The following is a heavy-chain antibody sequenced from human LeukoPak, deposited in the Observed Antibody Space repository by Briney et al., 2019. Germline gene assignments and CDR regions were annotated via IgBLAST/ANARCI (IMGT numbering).Heavy chain of an antibody. D-gene: IGHD6-13*01. CDR3: AKDRQQQLVLDYFDY. CDR2: ISGSGDST. V-gene: IGHV3-23*01. J-gene: IGHJ4*02. CDR1: GFTFSSYA. Sequence: GGSLRLSCAASGFTFSSYAMTWVRQAPGKGLEWVSAISGSGDSTYYADSVRGRFTISRDYSKNTLFLQTNSLRAEDTAVYYCAKDRQQQLVLDYFDYWGQGTLVTVSS.